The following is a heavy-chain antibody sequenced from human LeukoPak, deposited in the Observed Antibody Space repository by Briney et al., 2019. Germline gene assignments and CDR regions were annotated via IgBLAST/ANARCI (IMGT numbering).Heavy chain of an antibody. D-gene: IGHD6-19*01. Sequence: GGSLRLSCAASGFTFSSYWMSWVRQAPGKGLEWVANMKQDGSEKYYVDSVKGRFTISRDNAKNSLYLQMNSLRAEDTAVYYCAREGHIAVAGPGAFDIWGQGTMVTVSS. CDR2: MKQDGSEK. CDR3: AREGHIAVAGPGAFDI. CDR1: GFTFSSYW. J-gene: IGHJ3*02. V-gene: IGHV3-7*01.